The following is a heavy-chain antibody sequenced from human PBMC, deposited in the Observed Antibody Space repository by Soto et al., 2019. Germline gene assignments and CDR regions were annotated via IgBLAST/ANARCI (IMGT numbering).Heavy chain of an antibody. CDR1: GGSISIGGYY. Sequence: PSETLSLTCTVSGGSISIGGYYWSWIRQHPGKGLEWIGYIYYSGSTYYNPSLKSRVTISVDTSKNQFSLKLSSVTAADTAVYYCARDRVVYGMDVWGQGTTVTVSS. D-gene: IGHD3-10*01. CDR2: IYYSGST. V-gene: IGHV4-31*03. J-gene: IGHJ6*02. CDR3: ARDRVVYGMDV.